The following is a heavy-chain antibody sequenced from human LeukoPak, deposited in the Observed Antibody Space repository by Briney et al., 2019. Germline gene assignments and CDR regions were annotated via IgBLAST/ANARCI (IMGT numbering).Heavy chain of an antibody. CDR3: ATETIGRHYDY. Sequence: GGSLRLSCAASGFTVSSCGFNWVRQAPGKGLEWVSSIGPTGTDRYYADSVRGRFTISRDNAKNSMYLQMDSLRDEDTAVYYCATETIGRHYDYWGQGTLLTVSS. CDR2: IGPTGTDR. J-gene: IGHJ4*02. V-gene: IGHV3-21*01. D-gene: IGHD1-14*01. CDR1: GFTVSSCG.